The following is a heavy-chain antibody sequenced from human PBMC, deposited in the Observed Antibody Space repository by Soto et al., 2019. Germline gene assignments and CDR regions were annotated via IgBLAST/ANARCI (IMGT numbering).Heavy chain of an antibody. D-gene: IGHD6-25*01. V-gene: IGHV3-30*03. CDR3: ARGGTYGMDV. Sequence: GGSRRLSCAASGFTFSNYGMHWVRQAPGKGLEWVAVILYGGTKEYYSDSVKGRFTISRDNSKDRLYLQMSSLRREDTGVYFCARGGTYGMDVWGQGTTVTVSS. CDR2: ILYGGTKE. J-gene: IGHJ6*02. CDR1: GFTFSNYG.